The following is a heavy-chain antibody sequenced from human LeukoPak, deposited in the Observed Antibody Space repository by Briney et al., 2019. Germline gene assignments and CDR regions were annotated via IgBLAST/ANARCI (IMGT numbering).Heavy chain of an antibody. V-gene: IGHV1-18*01. Sequence: GASVTVSCKASGYTFTSYGISWVRQAPGQGLEWMGWISAYNGNTNYAQKLQGRVTMTTDTSTSTAYMELRSLRSDDTAVYYCARDSDNWNYFPTYLRYDSSGYPCGYWGQGTLVTVSS. D-gene: IGHD3-22*01. CDR1: GYTFTSYG. CDR3: ARDSDNWNYFPTYLRYDSSGYPCGY. CDR2: ISAYNGNT. J-gene: IGHJ4*02.